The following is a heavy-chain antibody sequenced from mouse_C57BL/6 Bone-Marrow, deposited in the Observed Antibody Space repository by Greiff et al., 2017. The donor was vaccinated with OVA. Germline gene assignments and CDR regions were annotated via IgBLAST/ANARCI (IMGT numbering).Heavy chain of an antibody. CDR2: IYPRSGNT. CDR1: GYTFTSYG. D-gene: IGHD2-1*01. J-gene: IGHJ3*01. Sequence: QVQLQQSGAELARPGASVKLSCKASGYTFTSYGISWVKQRTGQGLEWIGEIYPRSGNTYYNEKFKGKATLTADKSSSTAYMELRSLTSEDSAVYFCARSPLGNSAWFAYWGQGTLVTVSA. CDR3: ARSPLGNSAWFAY. V-gene: IGHV1-81*01.